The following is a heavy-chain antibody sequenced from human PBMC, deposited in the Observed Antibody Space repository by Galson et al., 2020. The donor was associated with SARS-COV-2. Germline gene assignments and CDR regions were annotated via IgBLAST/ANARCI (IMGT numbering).Heavy chain of an antibody. CDR1: GYTFTGYY. CDR2: INPNSGGT. J-gene: IGHJ6*03. V-gene: IGHV1-2*04. D-gene: IGHD4-17*01. Sequence: ASVKVSCKASGYTFTGYYMHWVRQAPGQGLEWMGWINPNSGGTNYAQKFQGWVTMTRDTSISTAYMELSRLRSDDTAVYYCARGATMTTVTTGPGDYYYYRDVWGKGTTVTVSS. CDR3: ARGATMTTVTTGPGDYYYYRDV.